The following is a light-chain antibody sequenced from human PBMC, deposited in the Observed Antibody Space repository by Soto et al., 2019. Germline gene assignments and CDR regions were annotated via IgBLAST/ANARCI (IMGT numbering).Light chain of an antibody. CDR2: GAS. J-gene: IGKJ2*01. V-gene: IGKV3-15*01. CDR3: QQYNNWPPT. CDR1: QSVSSN. Sequence: EIVMTQSPATLSVSPGERATLSCRASQSVSSNFGWYQQKPGQAPRLLIYGASTRATGIPARFSGSGSGTEFTLTISSLQSEDFEVYYCQQYNNWPPTFGQGTKLEIK.